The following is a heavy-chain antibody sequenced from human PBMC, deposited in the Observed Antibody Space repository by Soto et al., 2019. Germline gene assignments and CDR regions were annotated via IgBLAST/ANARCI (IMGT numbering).Heavy chain of an antibody. CDR3: ARDHRCGCRWRTPGWFDP. V-gene: IGHV1-18*01. Sequence: QVQLVQSGAEVKKPGASVKVSCKASGYTFTSYGISWVRQAPGQGLEWMGWISAYNGNTNYAQKLQGRVTMTTDTSTSTAYMELRSLRSDDTAVYYCARDHRCGCRWRTPGWFDPWGQGTLVTVSS. D-gene: IGHD6-19*01. J-gene: IGHJ5*02. CDR1: GYTFTSYG. CDR2: ISAYNGNT.